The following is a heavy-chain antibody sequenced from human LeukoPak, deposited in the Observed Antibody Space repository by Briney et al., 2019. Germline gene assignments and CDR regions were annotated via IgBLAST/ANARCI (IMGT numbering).Heavy chain of an antibody. CDR2: ISGSGGST. D-gene: IGHD3-10*01. CDR3: AKDPPYGSGSD. Sequence: GGSLRLSCAASGFSFTYAWMSWVRQAPGKGLECVSAISGSGGSTYYADSVKGRFTISRDNSKNTLYLQMNSLRAEDTAVYYCAKDPPYGSGSDWGQGTLVTVSS. CDR1: GFSFTYAW. V-gene: IGHV3-23*01. J-gene: IGHJ4*02.